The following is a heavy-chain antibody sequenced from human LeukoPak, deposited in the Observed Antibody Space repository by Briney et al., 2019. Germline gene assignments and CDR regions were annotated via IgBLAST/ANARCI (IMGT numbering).Heavy chain of an antibody. CDR2: INHSGST. J-gene: IGHJ6*02. Sequence: SETLSLTCAVYGGSFSGYYWSWIRQPSGKGLEWIGEINHSGSTNYNPSLKSRVTISVDTSKNQFSLKLSSVTAADTAVYYCARSRNSGYDRNYYYYYGMDVWGQGTTVTVSS. CDR3: ARSRNSGYDRNYYYYYGMDV. D-gene: IGHD5-12*01. CDR1: GGSFSGYY. V-gene: IGHV4-34*01.